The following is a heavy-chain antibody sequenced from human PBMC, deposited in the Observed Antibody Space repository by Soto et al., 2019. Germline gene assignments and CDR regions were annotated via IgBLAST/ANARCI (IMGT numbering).Heavy chain of an antibody. CDR2: IYRDGST. CDR1: GFSITSNFFY. Sequence: SETLSLTCTFSGFSITSNFFYLGWIRRPPGKGLEWIGSIYRDGSTYYSPSLKSRVTISLDTSNNRFSLKLSSVTAADTAVYFCGKVLIGATGHTDFDSWGQGTQVTVSS. D-gene: IGHD2-15*01. V-gene: IGHV4-39*02. CDR3: GKVLIGATGHTDFDS. J-gene: IGHJ4*02.